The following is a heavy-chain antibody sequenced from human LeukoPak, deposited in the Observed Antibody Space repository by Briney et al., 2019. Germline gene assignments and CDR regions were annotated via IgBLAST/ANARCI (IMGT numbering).Heavy chain of an antibody. CDR3: ARYHTALNY. V-gene: IGHV3-53*01. CDR2: IYSGGST. Sequence: GGSLRLSCAVSGFTFSSYVMTWVRQAPGKGLEWVSVIYSGGSTYYADSVKGRFTISRDNSKNTLYLQMNNVRVEDTAVYFCARYHTALNYWGQGTLVTASS. J-gene: IGHJ4*02. CDR1: GFTFSSYV. D-gene: IGHD5-18*01.